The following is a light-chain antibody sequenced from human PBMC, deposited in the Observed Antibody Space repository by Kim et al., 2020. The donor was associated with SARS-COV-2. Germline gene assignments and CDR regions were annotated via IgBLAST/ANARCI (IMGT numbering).Light chain of an antibody. CDR3: LQYGNWHPWT. J-gene: IGKJ1*01. V-gene: IGKV3-15*01. CDR2: GAS. Sequence: EIVMTQSPASLSLSRGERATLSCRASQNIDDNLAWYQHKPGQAPRLLIYGASTRTTGVPVRLTGSGSGTEFTLTISSLQSEDFAIYFCLQYGNWHPWTFGQGTKVDIK. CDR1: QNIDDN.